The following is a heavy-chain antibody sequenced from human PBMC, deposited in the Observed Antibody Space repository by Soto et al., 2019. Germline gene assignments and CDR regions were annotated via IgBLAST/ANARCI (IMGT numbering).Heavy chain of an antibody. Sequence: EVQLLESGGGLVQSGGSLRLSCAASGFSFSRYVMSWVRQAPGKGLEWVSSISGGGDSTYSADSVKGRFAISRDNSKNTLELLMNSLRADDTAVYFCANGGGCSGGSCSITFNIWGLGTMVTVSS. CDR3: ANGGGCSGGSCSITFNI. CDR2: ISGGGDST. CDR1: GFSFSRYV. J-gene: IGHJ3*02. D-gene: IGHD2-15*01. V-gene: IGHV3-23*01.